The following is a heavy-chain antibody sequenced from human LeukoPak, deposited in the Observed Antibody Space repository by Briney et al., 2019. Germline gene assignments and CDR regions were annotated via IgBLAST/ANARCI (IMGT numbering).Heavy chain of an antibody. D-gene: IGHD2-2*01. CDR1: GFTFNSYS. V-gene: IGHV3-21*01. CDR2: ISSSSGYI. CDR3: ARDSGYCSSTGCYVHYFDY. Sequence: GGSLRLSCAASGFTFNSYSMNWVRQTPGKGLEWVSSISSSSGYINYADSVKGRFTVSRDNAKNSLYLQMDSLRAEDTAVYYCARDSGYCSSTGCYVHYFDYWGQGTLVTVSS. J-gene: IGHJ4*02.